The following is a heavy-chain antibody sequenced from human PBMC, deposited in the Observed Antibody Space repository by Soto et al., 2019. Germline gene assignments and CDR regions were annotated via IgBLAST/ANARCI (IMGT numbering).Heavy chain of an antibody. J-gene: IGHJ5*02. CDR1: GYTFTSYG. CDR2: ISAYNSNT. V-gene: IGHV1-18*01. CDR3: ARAPRRSWYAP. Sequence: QVQLVQSGAEVKKPGASVKVSCKASGYTFTSYGISWVRQAPGQWLEWMGWISAYNSNTNYAQKLQGRVTMTTDTSTSTDYMELRSLRSDDTAVYYCARAPRRSWYAPWGQGTLVTVSS.